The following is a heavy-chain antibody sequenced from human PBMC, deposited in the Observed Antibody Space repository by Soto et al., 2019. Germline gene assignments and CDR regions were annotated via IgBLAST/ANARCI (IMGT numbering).Heavy chain of an antibody. CDR3: AKAPPVLVTLDY. Sequence: GGSLRLSCAASGFTFSSSAMSWVRQAPGKGLEWVSAISGSGRSTYYGDSVKGRFTISRDNSKNTLYLQMNSLRAEDTALYYCAKAPPVLVTLDYWGQGTLAAVSS. CDR1: GFTFSSSA. J-gene: IGHJ4*02. V-gene: IGHV3-23*01. CDR2: ISGSGRST. D-gene: IGHD2-21*02.